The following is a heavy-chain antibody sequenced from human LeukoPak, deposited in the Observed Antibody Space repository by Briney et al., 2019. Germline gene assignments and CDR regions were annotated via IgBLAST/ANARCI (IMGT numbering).Heavy chain of an antibody. D-gene: IGHD3-10*01. V-gene: IGHV1-18*04. CDR1: GYTFTSYG. Sequence: ASVKVSCKASGYTFTSYGISWVRQAPGQGLEWMGWISAYNGNTNYAQKLQGRVTMTTDTSTSTAYMELRSLRSDDTAVYYCARDPQTMLRGVIIPDAFDIWGQGTMVTVSS. CDR2: ISAYNGNT. CDR3: ARDPQTMLRGVIIPDAFDI. J-gene: IGHJ3*02.